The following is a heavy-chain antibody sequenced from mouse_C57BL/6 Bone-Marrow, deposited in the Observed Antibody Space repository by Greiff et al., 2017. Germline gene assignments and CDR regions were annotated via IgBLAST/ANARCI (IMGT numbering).Heavy chain of an antibody. J-gene: IGHJ4*01. CDR3: ARRAQATFMDY. CDR2: INPYNGGT. D-gene: IGHD3-2*02. Sequence: EVQLQQSGPVLVKPGASVKMSCKASGYTFTDYYMNWVKQSHGKSLEWIGVINPYNGGTSYNQKFKGKATLTVDKSSSTAYMELNSLTSEDSAVYYCARRAQATFMDYWGQGTSVTVSS. CDR1: GYTFTDYY. V-gene: IGHV1-19*01.